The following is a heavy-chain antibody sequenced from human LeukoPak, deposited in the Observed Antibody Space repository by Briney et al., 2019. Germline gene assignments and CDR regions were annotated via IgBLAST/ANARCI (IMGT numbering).Heavy chain of an antibody. D-gene: IGHD3-3*01. V-gene: IGHV4-34*01. Sequence: SETLTLACAVYGGSFSGDYWSWIRQPPGKGLEWIGDINRSGRAVYNTSLKSRVIISVDTSKNQFSLKVNSVTAADTAVYYCARHKIVITMLGVHRWFDPWGQGTLVAVSS. CDR1: GGSFSGDY. CDR3: ARHKIVITMLGVHRWFDP. CDR2: INRSGRA. J-gene: IGHJ5*02.